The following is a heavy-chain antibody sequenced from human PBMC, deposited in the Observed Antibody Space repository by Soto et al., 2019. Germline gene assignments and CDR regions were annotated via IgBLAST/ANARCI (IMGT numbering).Heavy chain of an antibody. CDR3: ARHGVSWGSGFSDAFDI. CDR1: GYSFTSYW. J-gene: IGHJ3*02. V-gene: IGHV5-51*01. D-gene: IGHD3-10*01. CDR2: IYPGDSDT. Sequence: GESLKIYCKGSGYSFTSYWIGWVRQMPGKGLEWMGIIYPGDSDTRYSPSFQGQVTISADKSISTAYLQWSSLKASDTAMYYCARHGVSWGSGFSDAFDIRGHVKMVTV.